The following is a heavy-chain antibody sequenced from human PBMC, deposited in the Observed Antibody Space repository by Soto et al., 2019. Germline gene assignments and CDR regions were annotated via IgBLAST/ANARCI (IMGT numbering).Heavy chain of an antibody. V-gene: IGHV2-5*02. CDR2: IYWDDDR. CDR3: AHIIITYGGGIGDDAFDI. J-gene: IGHJ3*02. D-gene: IGHD3-16*01. CDR1: GFSLTATGVG. Sequence: QITLKESGPTLVRPTQTLTLTCTFSGFSLTATGVGVGWIRQPPGEALDWLAVIYWDDDRRYSPSLRSRLTITQDTSKNQVVLNMTNMDPVETATYYRAHIIITYGGGIGDDAFDIWGQGTLVTLSS.